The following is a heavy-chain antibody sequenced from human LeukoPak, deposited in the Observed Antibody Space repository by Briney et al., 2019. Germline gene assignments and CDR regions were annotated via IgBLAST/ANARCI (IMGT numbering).Heavy chain of an antibody. CDR1: GFTFSSYW. Sequence: GGSLRLSCASSGFTFSSYWMHWVRQAPGKGLVWVSRINADGSSTNYADSVKGRFTISRDNAKNTLYLQMNSLRADDTAVYYCVSGAYNLGYDYWGQGSLVTVSS. CDR2: INADGSST. CDR3: VSGAYNLGYDY. V-gene: IGHV3-74*01. J-gene: IGHJ4*02. D-gene: IGHD1-1*01.